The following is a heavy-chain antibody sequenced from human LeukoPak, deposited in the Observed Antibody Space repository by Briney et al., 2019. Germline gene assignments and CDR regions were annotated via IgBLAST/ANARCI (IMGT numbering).Heavy chain of an antibody. CDR3: ARDRVTTYDY. V-gene: IGHV3-30*03. J-gene: IGHJ4*02. CDR2: ISYDGSNK. CDR1: GFTFSSYG. D-gene: IGHD4-17*01. Sequence: PGGSLRLSCAASGFTFSSYGMHWVRQAPGKGLEWVAVISYDGSNKYYADSVKGRFTISRDNSKNTLYLQMSSLRPEDTAVYYCARDRVTTYDYWGQGTLVTVSS.